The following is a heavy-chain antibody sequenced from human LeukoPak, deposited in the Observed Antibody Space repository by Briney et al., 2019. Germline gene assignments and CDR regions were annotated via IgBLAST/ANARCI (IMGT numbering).Heavy chain of an antibody. CDR1: RFTFRSYD. Sequence: PGGSLRLSCTASRFTFRSYDMHWVRQAPGKGLEWVAVISYDGSNTYYTDSVKGRFTISRDNSKNTLYLQMNSLRPEDTAVYYCAKDGQLGGSSRFTLYLDYWGQGTLVTVSS. V-gene: IGHV3-30*18. CDR2: ISYDGSNT. D-gene: IGHD6-13*01. J-gene: IGHJ4*02. CDR3: AKDGQLGGSSRFTLYLDY.